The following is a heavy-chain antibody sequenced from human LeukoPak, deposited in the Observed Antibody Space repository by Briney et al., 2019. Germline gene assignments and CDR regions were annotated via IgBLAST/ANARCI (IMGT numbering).Heavy chain of an antibody. CDR3: ASPLTARWQSSSWAAFDI. J-gene: IGHJ3*02. CDR1: GFTFDDYA. Sequence: GGSLRLSCAASGFTFDDYAMHWVRQAPGKGLEWVLGISWNSGSIGYADSVKGRFTISRDNAKNSLYLQMNSLRAEDTAVYYCASPLTARWQSSSWAAFDIWGQGTMVTVSS. D-gene: IGHD2-2*01. V-gene: IGHV3-9*01. CDR2: ISWNSGSI.